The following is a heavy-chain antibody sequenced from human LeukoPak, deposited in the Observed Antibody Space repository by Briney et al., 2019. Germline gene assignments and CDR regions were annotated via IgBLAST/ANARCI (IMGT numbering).Heavy chain of an antibody. V-gene: IGHV3-11*01. J-gene: IGHJ4*02. CDR1: GFTFSDYY. D-gene: IGHD2-2*01. CDR2: ISSSGSTI. CDR3: ARRQYCSSTSCNGPFDY. Sequence: AGGSLRLSCAASGFTFSDYYMSWIRQAPGKGLEWVSYISSSGSTIYYADSVKGRFTISRDNAKNSLYLQMNSLRAEDTALYYCARRQYCSSTSCNGPFDYWGQGTLVTVSS.